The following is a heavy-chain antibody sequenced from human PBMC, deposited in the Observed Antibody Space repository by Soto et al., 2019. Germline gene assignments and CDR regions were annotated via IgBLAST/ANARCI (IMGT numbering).Heavy chain of an antibody. CDR2: ISAYNGNT. V-gene: IGHV1-18*04. J-gene: IGHJ3*02. CDR1: GYTFTSYG. CDR3: ASDVFAGDAFDI. D-gene: IGHD3-3*01. Sequence: ASVKVSCKASGYTFTSYGISWVRQAPGQGLEWMGWISAYNGNTNYAQKLQGRVTMTTDTSTSTAYMELRSLRSDDTAVYYCASDVFAGDAFDIWGQGTMVTVSS.